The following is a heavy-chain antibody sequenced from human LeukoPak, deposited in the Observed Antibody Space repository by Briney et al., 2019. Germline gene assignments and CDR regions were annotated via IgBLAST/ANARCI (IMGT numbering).Heavy chain of an antibody. Sequence: SVKVSCKTTEDTLRNVAFSWVRQAPGQGLEWLGGIIPMIATASYSQKFQGRVSINADKSTNTVYMELSSLKLEDTAVYYCARGAGWLYDWGQGTLVTVSS. CDR2: IIPMIATA. CDR3: ARGAGWLYD. J-gene: IGHJ4*02. D-gene: IGHD3-22*01. V-gene: IGHV1-69*06. CDR1: EDTLRNVA.